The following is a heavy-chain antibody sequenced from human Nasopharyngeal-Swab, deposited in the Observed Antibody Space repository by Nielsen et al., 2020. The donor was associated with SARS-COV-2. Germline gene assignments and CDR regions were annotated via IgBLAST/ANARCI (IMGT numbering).Heavy chain of an antibody. D-gene: IGHD3-22*01. CDR3: ARGDYYDSSGYYTY. V-gene: IGHV3-48*04. J-gene: IGHJ4*02. CDR2: ISSSSSTI. CDR1: GFTFSSYS. Sequence: GGSLRLSCAASGFTFSSYSMNWVRQAPGKGLEWVSYISSSSSTIYYADSVKGRFTISRDNAKSSLYLQMNSLRAEDTAVYYCARGDYYDSSGYYTYWGQGTLVTVSS.